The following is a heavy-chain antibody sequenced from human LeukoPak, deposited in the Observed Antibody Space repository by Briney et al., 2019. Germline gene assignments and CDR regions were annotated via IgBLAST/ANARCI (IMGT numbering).Heavy chain of an antibody. CDR2: IHYSGDT. CDR1: GDSISSISQY. D-gene: IGHD3-22*01. J-gene: IGHJ4*02. CDR3: ARRLRHYYHFDD. Sequence: SETLSLTCTVYGDSISSISQYWEWIRQPPGKGLEWIGAIHYSGDTYYNPSLKSRVTISVDTSENQFSLKLASVTAADTAIYYCARRLRHYYHFDDWGQGTLVTVSS. V-gene: IGHV4-39*01.